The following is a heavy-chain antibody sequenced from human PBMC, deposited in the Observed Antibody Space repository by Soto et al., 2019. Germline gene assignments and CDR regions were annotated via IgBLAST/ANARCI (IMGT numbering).Heavy chain of an antibody. CDR1: GFTFSSCA. J-gene: IGHJ4*02. CDR3: ATGGPDDYGDYRGGHYFDY. V-gene: IGHV3-23*01. Sequence: EVQLLESGGGLVQPGGSLRLYCAASGFTFSSCAMSWVRQAPGKGLEWVSAISGSGGSTYYADSVKGRFTISRDNSKNKLYLQMNSMRAEDTAVYYCATGGPDDYGDYRGGHYFDYWGQGTLVTVSS. D-gene: IGHD4-17*01. CDR2: ISGSGGST.